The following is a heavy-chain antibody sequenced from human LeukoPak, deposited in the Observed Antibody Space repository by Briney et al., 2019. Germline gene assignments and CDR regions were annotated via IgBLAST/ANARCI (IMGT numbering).Heavy chain of an antibody. J-gene: IGHJ4*02. CDR2: INPSGGST. Sequence: ASVKVSCKASGYTFTSYAMNWVRQALGQGLEWMGIINPSGGSTSYAQKFQGRVTMTEDTSTDTAYMELSSLRSEDTAVYYCATGDDILTGPGYWGQGTLVTVSS. V-gene: IGHV1-46*01. CDR1: GYTFTSYA. D-gene: IGHD3-9*01. CDR3: ATGDDILTGPGY.